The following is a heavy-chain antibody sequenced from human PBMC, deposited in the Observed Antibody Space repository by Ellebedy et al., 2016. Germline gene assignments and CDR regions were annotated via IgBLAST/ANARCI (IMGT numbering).Heavy chain of an antibody. CDR3: AKDPIAARPYYFDY. CDR1: GFTFGSYA. V-gene: IGHV3-23*01. J-gene: IGHJ4*02. Sequence: GESLKISXAVSGFTFGSYAMSWVRQAPGKGLEWVSAISGSGGSTYYADSVKGRFTISRDNSKNTLYLQMNSLRAEDTAVYYCAKDPIAARPYYFDYWGQGTLVTVSS. CDR2: ISGSGGST. D-gene: IGHD6-6*01.